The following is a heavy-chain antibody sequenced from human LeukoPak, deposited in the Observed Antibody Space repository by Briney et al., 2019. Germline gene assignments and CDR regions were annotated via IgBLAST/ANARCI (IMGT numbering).Heavy chain of an antibody. CDR2: ISSRSNI. CDR1: GFTFSSNS. Sequence: GRSLRLSCAASGFTFSSNSMNWVRQAPGKVMEWVSSISSRSNIYYADSLRGRFTISRDNAKNSLYLQMTSLRAEDTAVYYCARTHQGVTKDFDSWGQGTLVTVSS. D-gene: IGHD4-17*01. CDR3: ARTHQGVTKDFDS. V-gene: IGHV3-21*03. J-gene: IGHJ4*02.